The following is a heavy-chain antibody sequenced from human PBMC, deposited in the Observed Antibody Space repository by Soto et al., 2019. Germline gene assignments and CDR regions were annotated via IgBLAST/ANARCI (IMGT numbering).Heavy chain of an antibody. J-gene: IGHJ6*03. V-gene: IGHV3-74*01. CDR3: ARGGPNYYYMDV. CDR1: GFTFSSYW. CDR2: IKGDGSSK. D-gene: IGHD1-26*01. Sequence: EVQLVESGGGLVQPGGSLRLSCVASGFTFSSYWMHWVRQAPGKGLVWVSRIKGDGSSKNYADSVKGRFTISRDNAKNTVYLQMNSLRAEDTAVYYCARGGPNYYYMDVWGKGTTVTVAS.